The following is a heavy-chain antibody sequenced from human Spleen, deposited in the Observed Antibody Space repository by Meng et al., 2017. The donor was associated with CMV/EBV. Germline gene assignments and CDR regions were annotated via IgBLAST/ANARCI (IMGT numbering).Heavy chain of an antibody. CDR1: GFTFSSYA. J-gene: IGHJ4*02. V-gene: IGHV3-30-3*01. D-gene: IGHD5-12*01. CDR3: AREDVVAYYFDY. CDR2: ISYDGSNK. Sequence: GGSLRLSCAASGFTFSSYAMHWVRQAPGKGLEWVAVISYDGSNKYYADSVKGRFTISRDNSKNTLYLQMNSLRAEDTAVYYCAREDVVAYYFDYWGQGTLVTVSS.